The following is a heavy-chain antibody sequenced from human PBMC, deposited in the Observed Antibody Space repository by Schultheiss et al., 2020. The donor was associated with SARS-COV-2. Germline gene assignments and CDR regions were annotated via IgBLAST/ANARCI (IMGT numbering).Heavy chain of an antibody. J-gene: IGHJ3*02. CDR2: MNPNSGNT. CDR3: ASLAYDDAFDI. Sequence: ASVKVSCKASGYTFTGYYMHWVRQAPGQGLEWMGWMNPNSGNTGYAQKFQGRVTMTRNTSISTAYMELSSLRSEDTAVYYCASLAYDDAFDIWGQGTMVTVSS. CDR1: GYTFTGYY. D-gene: IGHD5-12*01. V-gene: IGHV1-8*02.